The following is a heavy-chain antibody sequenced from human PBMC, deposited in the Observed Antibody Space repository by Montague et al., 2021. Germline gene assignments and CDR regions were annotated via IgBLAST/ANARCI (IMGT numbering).Heavy chain of an antibody. CDR2: ISGGGGSI. CDR3: VKYPRGSYYPPCPMDV. V-gene: IGHV3-23*01. J-gene: IGHJ6*02. CDR1: GFTFGTYA. Sequence: SLRLSCAASGFTFGTYAMSWVRQAPGKGLEWVSGISGGGGSIYYADSVKGRFTISRDNSKSTLYLQMSSLRAEDTAVYYCVKYPRGSYYPPCPMDVWGQGPTVTVSS. D-gene: IGHD1-26*01.